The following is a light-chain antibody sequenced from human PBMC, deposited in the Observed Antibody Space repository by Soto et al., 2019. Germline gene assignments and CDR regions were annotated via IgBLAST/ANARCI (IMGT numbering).Light chain of an antibody. CDR3: QQYGSSPLVT. CDR1: QSVSSSY. CDR2: GAS. Sequence: EIVLTQSPGTLSLSPGERATLSCRASQSVSSSYLAWYQQKPGQAPRLLIYGASSRATGIPDRFSGSGSGTDFTLTISRLEREDFAVYYCQQYGSSPLVTFGQGTRLEIK. V-gene: IGKV3-20*01. J-gene: IGKJ5*01.